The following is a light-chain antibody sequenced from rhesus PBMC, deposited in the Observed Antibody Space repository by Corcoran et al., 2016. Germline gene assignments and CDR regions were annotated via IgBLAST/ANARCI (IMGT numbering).Light chain of an antibody. CDR3: SAWDSSLNAHV. J-gene: IGLJ6*01. Sequence: QAGLTQPPSVSKALRQTVTLTCTGNSNNVAYQGAAWLQQQQGHPPKLLSHRNNNRPSGFSERFSASRSGNTASLTITGLQPEDEADYHCSAWDSSLNAHVFGSGTKLTVL. V-gene: IGLV10-114*01. CDR2: RNN. CDR1: SNNVAYQG.